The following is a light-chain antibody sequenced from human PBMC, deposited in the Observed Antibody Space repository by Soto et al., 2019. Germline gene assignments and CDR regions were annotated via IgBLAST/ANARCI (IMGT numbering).Light chain of an antibody. J-gene: IGKJ1*01. CDR3: QQYNTYWT. V-gene: IGKV1-5*01. Sequence: DVQMTQSPSTLSASIGARVTITSRASQSINTWLAWYQQTPGKAPKFLIYDASSLESGVPSRFSGSGSGTEFTLTISSLQPDDFATYYCQQYNTYWTFGQGTKV. CDR1: QSINTW. CDR2: DAS.